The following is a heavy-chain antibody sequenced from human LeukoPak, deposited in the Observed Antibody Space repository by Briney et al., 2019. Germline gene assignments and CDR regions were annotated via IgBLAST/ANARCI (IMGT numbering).Heavy chain of an antibody. V-gene: IGHV3-74*01. CDR2: IKNDGSST. CDR3: ARDRGSTGWYGMNY. CDR1: GFTFSGYW. D-gene: IGHD6-19*01. J-gene: IGHJ4*02. Sequence: GGSLRLSCAASGFTFSGYWMHWVRQDPGKGLVWVSRIKNDGSSTNYADSVKGRFTISRDNAKNTLYLELNSLRAEDTAVYYCARDRGSTGWYGMNYWGQGILVTVSS.